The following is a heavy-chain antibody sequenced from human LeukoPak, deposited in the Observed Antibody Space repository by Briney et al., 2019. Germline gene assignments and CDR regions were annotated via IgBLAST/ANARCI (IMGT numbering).Heavy chain of an antibody. Sequence: GGSLRLSCAASGFTFRSYWINWVRQAAGKGLEWVANIKEDGSEKYYVDSVKGRFTISRDNAKNSLYLQMNSLRAEDTAVYYCARDRVIGFWGQGTLVTVSS. CDR2: IKEDGSEK. J-gene: IGHJ4*02. CDR1: GFTFRSYW. V-gene: IGHV3-7*04. D-gene: IGHD3-10*01. CDR3: ARDRVIGF.